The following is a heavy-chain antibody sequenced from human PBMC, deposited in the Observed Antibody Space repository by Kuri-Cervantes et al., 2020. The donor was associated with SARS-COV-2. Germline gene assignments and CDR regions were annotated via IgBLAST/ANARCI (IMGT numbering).Heavy chain of an antibody. J-gene: IGHJ5*02. CDR2: ISWNSGSI. Sequence: GGSLRLSCAASGFTFDDCAMHWVRQAPGKGLEWVSGISWNSGSIGYADSVKGRFTISRDNAKNSLYLQMNSLRAEDTALYYCAKDRMVQGVIRGTAFDPWGQGTLVTVSS. CDR1: GFTFDDCA. CDR3: AKDRMVQGVIRGTAFDP. V-gene: IGHV3-9*01. D-gene: IGHD3-10*01.